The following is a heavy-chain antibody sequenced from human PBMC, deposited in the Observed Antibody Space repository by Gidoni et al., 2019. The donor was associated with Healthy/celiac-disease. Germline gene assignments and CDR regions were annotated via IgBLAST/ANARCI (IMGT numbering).Heavy chain of an antibody. CDR2: ISAYNGNT. J-gene: IGHJ6*02. V-gene: IGHV1-18*01. D-gene: IGHD2-15*01. CDR1: GYTFTSYG. CDR3: ARDGDIVVVVAAGKGGYYYYGMDV. Sequence: QVQLVQSGAEVKKPGASVKVSCKASGYTFTSYGISWVRQAPGQGLEWMGWISAYNGNTNYAQKLQGRVTMTTDTSTSTAYMELRSLRSDDTAVYYCARDGDIVVVVAAGKGGYYYYGMDVWGQGTTVTVSS.